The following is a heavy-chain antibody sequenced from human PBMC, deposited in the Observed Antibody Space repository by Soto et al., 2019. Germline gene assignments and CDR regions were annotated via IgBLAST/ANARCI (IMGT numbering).Heavy chain of an antibody. J-gene: IGHJ6*02. CDR3: ARSQGSSTSLEIYYYYYYGMDV. D-gene: IGHD2-2*01. V-gene: IGHV1-69*01. Sequence: QVQLVQSGAEVKKPGSSVKVSCKASGGTFSSYAISWVRQAPGQGLEWMGGIIPISETTNYAQKFQGRVTITADESKSTAYXELSSLRSEDTXVXYXARSQGSSTSLEIYYYYYYGMDVWGQGTTVTVSS. CDR1: GGTFSSYA. CDR2: IIPISETT.